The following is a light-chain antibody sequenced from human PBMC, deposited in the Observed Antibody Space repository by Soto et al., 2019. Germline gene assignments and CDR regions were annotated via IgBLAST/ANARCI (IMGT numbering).Light chain of an antibody. CDR3: QQRSNWYT. J-gene: IGKJ2*01. CDR1: QSVSSY. V-gene: IGKV3-11*01. CDR2: HAS. Sequence: EIVLTQSPATLSLSPGERATLSCRASQSVSSYLAWYQQKPGQAPRLLIYHASNRATSIPARFSGSGSGTDFTLTISSLEPEDSAVYYCQQRSNWYTFGQGTKLEIK.